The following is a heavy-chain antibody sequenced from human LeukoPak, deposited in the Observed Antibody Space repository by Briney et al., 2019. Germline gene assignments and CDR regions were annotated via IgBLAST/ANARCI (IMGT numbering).Heavy chain of an antibody. CDR2: ISGSAGGT. J-gene: IGHJ4*02. CDR1: GFTFRNYA. D-gene: IGHD1-26*01. V-gene: IGHV3-23*01. CDR3: AKGQTWGIVGTTAFDY. Sequence: PGGSLRLSCAASGFTFRNYAMNWVRQAPGKGLMWVSGISGSAGGTYYADSVKGRFTISRDNSKNTLYLQMNSLRAEDTAVYYCAKGQTWGIVGTTAFDYWGQGTLVTVSS.